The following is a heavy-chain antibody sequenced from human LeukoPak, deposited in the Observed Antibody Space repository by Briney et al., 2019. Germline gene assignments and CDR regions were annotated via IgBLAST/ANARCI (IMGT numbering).Heavy chain of an antibody. CDR2: TYYRSKWYN. V-gene: IGHV6-1*01. D-gene: IGHD5-12*01. J-gene: IGHJ2*01. Sequence: SQTLSLTCAISGDSVSSNSAAWNWIRQSLSRGLEWLGRTYYRSKWYNDYAASVKSRITINPDTSKNQFSLQLNSVTPDDTAVYYCARDGATADWYFDLWGRGSLVTVSS. CDR3: ARDGATADWYFDL. CDR1: GDSVSSNSAA.